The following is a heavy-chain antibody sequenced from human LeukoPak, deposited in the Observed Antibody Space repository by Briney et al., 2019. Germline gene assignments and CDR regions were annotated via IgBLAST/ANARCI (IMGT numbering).Heavy chain of an antibody. Sequence: ASVKVSCKASGYTFTSYGISWVRQAPGQGLEWMRWISAYNGNTNYAQKLQGRVTMTTDTSTSTAYMELRSLRSDDTAVYYCARVGYYGSGSYYFLNAFDIWGQGTMVTVSS. CDR3: ARVGYYGSGSYYFLNAFDI. D-gene: IGHD3-10*01. CDR1: GYTFTSYG. V-gene: IGHV1-18*01. CDR2: ISAYNGNT. J-gene: IGHJ3*02.